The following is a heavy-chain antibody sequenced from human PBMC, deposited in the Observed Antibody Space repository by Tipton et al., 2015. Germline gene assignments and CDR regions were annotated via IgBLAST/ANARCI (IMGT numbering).Heavy chain of an antibody. J-gene: IGHJ6*02. V-gene: IGHV4-59*02. CDR3: ARSRTNIVVVPADYGMDV. CDR1: GDSVSSYF. D-gene: IGHD2-2*01. Sequence: TLSLTCSVSGDSVSSYFWTWIRQPPGKGLDWIGYIYYTGSTNYNPSLKSRVTMSVDTSKNQFSLRLNSVTAADTAVYYCARSRTNIVVVPADYGMDVWGQGTTVTVSS. CDR2: IYYTGST.